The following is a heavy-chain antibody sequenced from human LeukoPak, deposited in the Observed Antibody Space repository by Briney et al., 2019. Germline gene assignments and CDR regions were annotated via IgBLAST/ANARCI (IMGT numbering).Heavy chain of an antibody. CDR3: ARLRDGYNYYYDY. D-gene: IGHD5-24*01. J-gene: IGHJ4*02. CDR2: IYPGDSDT. Sequence: HGESLLISCKGSGYSFTSYWIGRVRQMPGKGLEWMGIIYPGDSDTRYSPSFQGQVTISADKSISTAYLQWSSLKASDTAMYYCARLRDGYNYYYDYWGEGSLVTVSS. V-gene: IGHV5-51*01. CDR1: GYSFTSYW.